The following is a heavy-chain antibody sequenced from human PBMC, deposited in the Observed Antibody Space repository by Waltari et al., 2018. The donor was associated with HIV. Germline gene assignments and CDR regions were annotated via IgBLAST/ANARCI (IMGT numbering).Heavy chain of an antibody. D-gene: IGHD1-26*01. Sequence: QVQLVESGGGVVQPGRSLRLSCAASGFTFSSYALHWVRQAPGKGLEWVAVISYDGSNKYYADSVKGRFTISRDNSKNTLYLQMNSLRAEDTAVYYCARGGLGELPPFYYYYGMDVWGQGTTVTVSS. CDR3: ARGGLGELPPFYYYYGMDV. V-gene: IGHV3-30-3*01. CDR1: GFTFSSYA. J-gene: IGHJ6*02. CDR2: ISYDGSNK.